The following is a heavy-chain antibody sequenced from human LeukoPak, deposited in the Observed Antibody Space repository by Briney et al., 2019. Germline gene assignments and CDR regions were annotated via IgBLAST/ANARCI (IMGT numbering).Heavy chain of an antibody. CDR1: GFPVSSNY. V-gene: IGHV3-53*01. D-gene: IGHD3-22*01. CDR3: ARDTTYDSSGQLDY. J-gene: IGHJ4*02. CDR2: IYSGGST. Sequence: GGSLRLSCAASGFPVSSNYMSWVRQAPGKGLKWVSVIYSGGSTYYADSVKGRFTISRDNSKNTLYLQMNSLRAEDTAVYYCARDTTYDSSGQLDYWGQGTLVTVSS.